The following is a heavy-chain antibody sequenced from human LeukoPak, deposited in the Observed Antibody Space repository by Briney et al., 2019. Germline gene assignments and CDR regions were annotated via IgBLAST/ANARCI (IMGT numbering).Heavy chain of an antibody. CDR1: GGTFSSYA. CDR3: ATSTRRLYVGYYYMDV. D-gene: IGHD2-2*02. CDR2: IIPIFGTA. Sequence: SVKVSCKASGGTFSSYAISWVRQAPGQGLEWMGGIIPIFGTANYAQKFQGRVTITTDESTSTAYMELSNLRSEDTAVYYCATSTRRLYVGYYYMDVWGKGTTVTVSS. V-gene: IGHV1-69*05. J-gene: IGHJ6*03.